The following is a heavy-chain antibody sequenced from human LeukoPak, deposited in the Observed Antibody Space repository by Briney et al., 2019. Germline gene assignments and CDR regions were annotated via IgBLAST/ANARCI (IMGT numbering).Heavy chain of an antibody. J-gene: IGHJ6*02. D-gene: IGHD4-17*01. CDR2: IYCSGST. CDR1: GGSISSYY. V-gene: IGHV4-59*01. CDR3: ARVGIGDYVIADYYYYYYGMDV. Sequence: SETLSLTCTVSGGSISSYYWSWIRQPPGKGLEWIGYIYCSGSTNYNPSLKSRVTISVDTSKNQFSLKLSSVTAADTAVYYCARVGIGDYVIADYYYYYYGMDVWGQGTTVTVSS.